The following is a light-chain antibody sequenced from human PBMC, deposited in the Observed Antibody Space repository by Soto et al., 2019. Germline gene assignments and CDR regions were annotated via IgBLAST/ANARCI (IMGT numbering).Light chain of an antibody. CDR2: GAS. Sequence: ETVMTQSPAALSVSPGERATLSCRASQSVSSNVAWYQQTPGQAPRLLIYGASTRAAGIPDRFSGSGSGTEFTLTISSLQSEDFAVYYCQQYNNWPPVTFGQGTRLYIK. J-gene: IGKJ5*01. V-gene: IGKV3-15*01. CDR1: QSVSSN. CDR3: QQYNNWPPVT.